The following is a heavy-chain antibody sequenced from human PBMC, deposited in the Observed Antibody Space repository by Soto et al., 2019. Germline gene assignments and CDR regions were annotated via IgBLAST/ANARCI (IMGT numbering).Heavy chain of an antibody. D-gene: IGHD6-6*01. V-gene: IGHV4-34*01. J-gene: IGHJ4*02. CDR3: ARAPKVSGSSQTLPDV. CDR2: ISQSGNT. Sequence: SETLSLTCSIYSGSFSGYYWSWIRQPPGKGLEWIGEISQSGNTNYSPSLKSRVSISIDTSKKQFSLNLASVSAADTAVYYCARAPKVSGSSQTLPDVWGQGTLVTVSS. CDR1: SGSFSGYY.